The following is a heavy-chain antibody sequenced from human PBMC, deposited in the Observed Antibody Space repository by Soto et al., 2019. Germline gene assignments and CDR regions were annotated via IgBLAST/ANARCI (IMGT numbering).Heavy chain of an antibody. CDR2: IYYSGST. V-gene: IGHV4-59*01. CDR1: GDSISSYY. Sequence: PSETLSLTCTVSGDSISSYYWSWIRQPPGKGLEWIGYIYYSGSTNYNPSLKSRVTISVDTSKNQLSLKLSSVTAADTAVYYCARDVGARMGFLTGYYTGAFDIWGQGTMVTVSS. D-gene: IGHD3-9*01. J-gene: IGHJ3*02. CDR3: ARDVGARMGFLTGYYTGAFDI.